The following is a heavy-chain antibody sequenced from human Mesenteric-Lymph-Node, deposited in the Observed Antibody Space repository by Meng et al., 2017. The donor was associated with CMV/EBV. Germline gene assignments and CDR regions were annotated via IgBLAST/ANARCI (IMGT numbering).Heavy chain of an antibody. CDR2: SHYSGST. Sequence: SETLSLTCTVSGGSISSYYWSWIRQPPGKGLEWIGYSHYSGSTKYDPSLKGRVSISIDTSKNQFSLKLSSVTAADTAVYYCARIDYWGQGTLVTVSS. CDR1: GGSISSYY. J-gene: IGHJ4*02. CDR3: ARIDY. V-gene: IGHV4-59*12.